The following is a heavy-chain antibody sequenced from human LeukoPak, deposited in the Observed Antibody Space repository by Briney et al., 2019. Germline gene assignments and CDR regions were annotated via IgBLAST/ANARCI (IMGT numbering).Heavy chain of an antibody. CDR1: GFTFSSYE. CDR3: AREEGGSYY. V-gene: IGHV3-48*03. D-gene: IGHD2-15*01. CDR2: ISSSGRTI. Sequence: GGSLRLSCAASGFTFSSYEMNWVRQAPGKGLEWGSYISSSGRTIYYADSVKGRFTISRDNAKNSLYLQMDSLRVEDTAVYYRAREEGGSYYWGQGTLVTVSS. J-gene: IGHJ4*02.